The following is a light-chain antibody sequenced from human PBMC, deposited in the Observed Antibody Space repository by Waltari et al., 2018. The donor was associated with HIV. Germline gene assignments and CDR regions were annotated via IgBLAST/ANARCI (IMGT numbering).Light chain of an antibody. J-gene: IGLJ3*02. V-gene: IGLV2-23*02. CDR3: CSYAGSSTWV. Sequence: QSALTQPASVSGSPGQSITISCAGTSSDVGGLTLVSWYQQHPGKAPKLMIHDVIKRPSGVSTRFSGSKSGNTASMTISGLQADDEADYYCCSYAGSSTWVFGGGTKLTVL. CDR2: DVI. CDR1: SSDVGGLTL.